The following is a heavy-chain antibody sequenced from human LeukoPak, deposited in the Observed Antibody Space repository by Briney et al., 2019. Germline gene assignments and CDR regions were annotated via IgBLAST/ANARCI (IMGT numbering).Heavy chain of an antibody. V-gene: IGHV1-2*02. CDR3: ARGWLRRVYWFDP. CDR1: GYTFTGYY. Sequence: ASVKVSCTASGYTFTGYYMHWVRQAPGQGLEWMGWINPNSGGTNYAQKFQGRVTMTRDTSISTAYMELSRLRSDDTGVYYCARGWLRRVYWFDPWGQGTLVTVSS. D-gene: IGHD5-12*01. CDR2: INPNSGGT. J-gene: IGHJ5*02.